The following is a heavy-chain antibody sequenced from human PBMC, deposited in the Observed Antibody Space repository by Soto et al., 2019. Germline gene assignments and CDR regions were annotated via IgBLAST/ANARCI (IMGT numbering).Heavy chain of an antibody. Sequence: QVQLQESGPGLMQPSQTLSLTCTVSGGSIGSGGYWWSWIRQHPGRGLEWLGFVSYTGNTQYNPSLKSRVNISVATSTKQFSLKLSSVTAADTTVYYCARGTLVWGQGTLVTVSS. CDR2: VSYTGNT. D-gene: IGHD2-2*01. CDR1: GGSIGSGGYW. J-gene: IGHJ4*02. CDR3: ARGTLV. V-gene: IGHV4-31*03.